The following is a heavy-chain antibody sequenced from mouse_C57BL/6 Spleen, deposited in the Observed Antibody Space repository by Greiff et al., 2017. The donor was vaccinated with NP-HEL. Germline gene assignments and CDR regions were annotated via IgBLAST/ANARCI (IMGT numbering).Heavy chain of an antibody. V-gene: IGHV5-17*01. CDR2: ISSGSSTI. J-gene: IGHJ2*01. D-gene: IGHD2-4*01. Sequence: DVMLVESGGGLVKPGGSLKLSCAASGFTFSDYGMHWVRQAPEKGLEWVAYISSGSSTIYYADTVKGRFTISRDNAKNTLFLQMTSLRSEDTAMYYCARQGIYYDYDYWGQGTTLTVSS. CDR1: GFTFSDYG. CDR3: ARQGIYYDYDY.